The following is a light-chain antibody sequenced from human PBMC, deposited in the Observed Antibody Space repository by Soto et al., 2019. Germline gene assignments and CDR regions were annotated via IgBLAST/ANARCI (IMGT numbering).Light chain of an antibody. CDR2: RNG. CDR3: AGWDDSLSGYV. J-gene: IGLJ1*01. Sequence: QSALTQPPSASGTPGQRVTISCSGSSSNIGNNNAYWYQQHPETAPKLLIYRNGQRPSGVPDRFSGSKSGTSASLAISGLRSEDEADYYCAGWDDSLSGYVFGPGTKVTVL. CDR1: SSNIGNNN. V-gene: IGLV1-47*01.